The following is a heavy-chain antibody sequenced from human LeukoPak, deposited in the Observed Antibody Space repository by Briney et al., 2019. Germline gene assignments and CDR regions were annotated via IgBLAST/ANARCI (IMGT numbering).Heavy chain of an antibody. CDR3: ARGPYSYDSSGAFDI. CDR1: GDSISSSNSY. D-gene: IGHD3-22*01. Sequence: SETLTLTCTVSGDSISSSNSYWGWIRQPPGKGLEWIGSIYYSGNTYYNASLKSRVTISVDTSKNQFSLKLSSVTAADTAVYFCARGPYSYDSSGAFDIWGQGTMVTVSS. V-gene: IGHV4-39*07. CDR2: IYYSGNT. J-gene: IGHJ3*02.